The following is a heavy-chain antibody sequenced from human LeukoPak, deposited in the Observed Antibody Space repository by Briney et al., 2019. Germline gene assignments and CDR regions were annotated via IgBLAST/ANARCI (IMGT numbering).Heavy chain of an antibody. Sequence: GGSLRLSCEASGFTFSTYSMNWVRQAPGKGLEWVSSISSSSSYMYYADSLKGRFTISRDNAKNSLYLQMNSLRAEDTAVYYCARDEIGRSVIWGQGTMVTVSS. D-gene: IGHD2-15*01. CDR3: ARDEIGRSVI. V-gene: IGHV3-21*01. CDR2: ISSSSSYM. CDR1: GFTFSTYS. J-gene: IGHJ3*02.